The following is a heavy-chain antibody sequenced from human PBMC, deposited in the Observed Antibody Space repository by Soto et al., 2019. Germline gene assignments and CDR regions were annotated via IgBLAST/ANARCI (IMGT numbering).Heavy chain of an antibody. CDR1: GNCIMCSKW. Sequence: SETLSLLDVGAGNCIMCSKWCNWGCHCPGKGLEWIGEIYHIGRTNYNPSLKSRVTISVDKSRNQSSLKLSSVTAADTAVYYCARDVGYHYDGSPSGQFDFWGQGTLVTVSS. CDR3: ARDVGYHYDGSPSGQFDF. J-gene: IGHJ4*02. V-gene: IGHV4-4*02. D-gene: IGHD3-22*01. CDR2: IYHIGRT.